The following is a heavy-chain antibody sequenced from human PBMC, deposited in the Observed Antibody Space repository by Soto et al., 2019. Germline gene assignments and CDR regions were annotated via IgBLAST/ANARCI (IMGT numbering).Heavy chain of an antibody. D-gene: IGHD3-3*01. J-gene: IGHJ4*02. Sequence: QITLNESGPTVVRPTETLTLTCRFSGFSLTTSGVGVGWIRQSPGKAPEWLALIYWDDDKRYSASLESRLTTAKDTSTNQVVLTVSDLDPTDTATYYCAHRVLRTVFGLVTTTAIYFDFWGQGTPVAVSS. CDR1: GFSLTTSGVG. V-gene: IGHV2-5*02. CDR2: IYWDDDK. CDR3: AHRVLRTVFGLVTTTAIYFDF.